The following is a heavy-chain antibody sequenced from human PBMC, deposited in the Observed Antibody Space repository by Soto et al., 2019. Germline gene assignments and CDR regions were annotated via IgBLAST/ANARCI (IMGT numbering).Heavy chain of an antibody. CDR3: GKMAWLGDLSGHDF. J-gene: IGHJ4*02. V-gene: IGHV3-23*01. D-gene: IGHD3-10*01. CDR2: ITGSGSNT. CDR1: GFTFRNYV. Sequence: EVQLLESGGGLVQPGGSLRLSCAASGFTFRNYVMTWVRQAPGKGLEWLSTITGSGSNTYYADSVRGRFVISRDNSKDTLYLQMDSRGAEDTAVYYCGKMAWLGDLSGHDFWGQGTLVTVSS.